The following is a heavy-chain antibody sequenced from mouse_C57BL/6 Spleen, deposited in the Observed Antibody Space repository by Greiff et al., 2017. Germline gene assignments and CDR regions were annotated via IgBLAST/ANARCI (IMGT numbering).Heavy chain of an antibody. CDR3: ARGDSSGSRRFAY. CDR1: GYTFTSYW. Sequence: VQLQQPGAELVRPGTSVKLSCKASGYTFTSYWMHWVKQRPGQGLEWIGVIDPSDSYTNYNQKFKGKATLTVDTSSSTAYMQLSSLTSEDSAVYYCARGDSSGSRRFAYWGQGTLVTVSA. D-gene: IGHD3-2*02. V-gene: IGHV1-59*01. J-gene: IGHJ3*01. CDR2: IDPSDSYT.